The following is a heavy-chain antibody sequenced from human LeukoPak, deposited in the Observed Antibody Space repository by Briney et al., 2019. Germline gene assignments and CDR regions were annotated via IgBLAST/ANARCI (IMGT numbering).Heavy chain of an antibody. V-gene: IGHV4-30-4*01. CDR3: AREGNGSGGGYFDY. Sequence: SQTLSLTCTVSGGSISSGDYYWSWIRQPPGKGLEWIGYIYYSGSTYYNPSLKSRVTISVDTSKNQFSLKLSSETAADTAVYYCAREGNGSGGGYFDYWGQGTLVTVSS. CDR1: GGSISSGDYY. J-gene: IGHJ4*02. CDR2: IYYSGST. D-gene: IGHD3-10*01.